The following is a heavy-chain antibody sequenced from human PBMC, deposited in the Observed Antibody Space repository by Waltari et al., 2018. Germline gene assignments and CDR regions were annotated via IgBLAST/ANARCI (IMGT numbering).Heavy chain of an antibody. D-gene: IGHD3-22*01. CDR2: INSEGIIT. J-gene: IGHJ4*02. CDR1: GLTFSSYW. Sequence: EVQLVESGGGLLQPGGSLRLSCAASGLTFSSYWMHGVRQGPGKGPVWVSCINSEGIITGHADSVKGRFTISRDNAKNTLYLQMNSLRAEDTAVYCCVEMFSSASSQARWGQGTLVTVSS. CDR3: VEMFSSASSQAR. V-gene: IGHV3-74*01.